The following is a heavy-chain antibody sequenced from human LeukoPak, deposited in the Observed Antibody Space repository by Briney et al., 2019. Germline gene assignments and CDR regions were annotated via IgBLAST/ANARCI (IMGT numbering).Heavy chain of an antibody. CDR2: IGTAGDT. Sequence: GGSLRLSCAASGFTFSSYDMHWVRQATGKGLEWVSAIGTAGDTYYPGSVKGRFTISRENAKNSLYLQMNSLRAGDTAVYYCARGVGATTPLDYYYYYYGMDVWGQGTTVTVSS. J-gene: IGHJ6*02. V-gene: IGHV3-13*01. D-gene: IGHD1-26*01. CDR1: GFTFSSYD. CDR3: ARGVGATTPLDYYYYYYGMDV.